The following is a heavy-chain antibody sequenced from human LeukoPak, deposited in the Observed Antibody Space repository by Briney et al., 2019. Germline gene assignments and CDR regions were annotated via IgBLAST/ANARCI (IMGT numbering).Heavy chain of an antibody. V-gene: IGHV1-8*01. Sequence: ASVKVSCKASGYTFTSYDINWVRQATEQGLEWMGWMSPNSGNTGYTQKFQGRVTMTGNTAISTAYMELSSLRSEDTAVYFCVRTPPNWGADYWGQGTLVTVSS. CDR2: MSPNSGNT. CDR1: GYTFTSYD. CDR3: VRTPPNWGADY. J-gene: IGHJ4*02. D-gene: IGHD7-27*01.